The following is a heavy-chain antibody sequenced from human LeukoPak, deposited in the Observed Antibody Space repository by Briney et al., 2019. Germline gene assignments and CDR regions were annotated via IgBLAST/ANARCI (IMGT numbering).Heavy chain of an antibody. CDR3: ARVENSDSPLEPFDY. V-gene: IGHV3-74*03. CDR2: INTDGSRT. Sequence: PGGSLRLSCAASGFTFRSYWMHWVRQAPGRGLVWVSRINTDGSRTTYADSVKGRFTISRDNAKNTLYLQMNSLRAEDTAVYYCARVENSDSPLEPFDYWGQGTLVTVSS. D-gene: IGHD3-22*01. CDR1: GFTFRSYW. J-gene: IGHJ4*02.